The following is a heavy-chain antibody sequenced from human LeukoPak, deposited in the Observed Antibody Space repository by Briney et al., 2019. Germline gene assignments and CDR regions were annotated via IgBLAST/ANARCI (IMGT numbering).Heavy chain of an antibody. Sequence: GESLKISCKGSGYSFTSYWIGWVRQMPGKGLEWMGIIYPGDSDTRYSPSFQGQVTISADKSISTAYLQWSSLKASDTAMYYCARTSGYSSTKNWFDPWGQGTLVTVSS. D-gene: IGHD6-13*01. CDR1: GYSFTSYW. J-gene: IGHJ5*02. V-gene: IGHV5-51*01. CDR3: ARTSGYSSTKNWFDP. CDR2: IYPGDSDT.